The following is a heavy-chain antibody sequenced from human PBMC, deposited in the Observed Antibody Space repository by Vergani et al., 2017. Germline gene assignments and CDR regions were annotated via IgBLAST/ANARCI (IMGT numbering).Heavy chain of an antibody. D-gene: IGHD4-11*01. J-gene: IGHJ6*03. CDR3: ARDTVTPQYYYYYYMDV. V-gene: IGHV4-4*07. Sequence: QVQLQESGPGLVKPSETLSLTCTVSGGSISSYYWSWIRQPAGKGLEWIGRIYTRGSTNYNPSLKSRVTMSVDTSKNQFSLKLSSVTAADTAVYYCARDTVTPQYYYYYYMDVWGKGTTVTVSS. CDR2: IYTRGST. CDR1: GGSISSYY.